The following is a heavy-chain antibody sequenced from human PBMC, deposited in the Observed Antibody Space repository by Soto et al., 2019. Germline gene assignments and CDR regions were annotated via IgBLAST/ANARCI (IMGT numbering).Heavy chain of an antibody. D-gene: IGHD2-21*02. J-gene: IGHJ5*02. Sequence: SETLSLTCAVYGGSFSGYYWSWIRQPPGKGLEWIGEINHSGSTNYNPSLKSRVTISVDTSKNQFSLKLSSVTAADTAVYYCARTQRKHIVVVTAILNWFDPWGQGTLVTVSS. CDR2: INHSGST. CDR3: ARTQRKHIVVVTAILNWFDP. CDR1: GGSFSGYY. V-gene: IGHV4-34*01.